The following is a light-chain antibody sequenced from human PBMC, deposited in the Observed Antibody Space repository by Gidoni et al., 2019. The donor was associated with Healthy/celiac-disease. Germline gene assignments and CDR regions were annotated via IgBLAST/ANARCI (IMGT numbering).Light chain of an antibody. Sequence: DIQITQSPSSLSASVGDRVTITCRASQIISSYLNWYQQKPGKAPKLLIYAASSLQSGVPSRFSGSGSGTDFTLTISSLQPEDFATYYCQQSDSTLFTFGPGTKVDIK. CDR2: AAS. CDR3: QQSDSTLFT. CDR1: QIISSY. J-gene: IGKJ3*01. V-gene: IGKV1-39*01.